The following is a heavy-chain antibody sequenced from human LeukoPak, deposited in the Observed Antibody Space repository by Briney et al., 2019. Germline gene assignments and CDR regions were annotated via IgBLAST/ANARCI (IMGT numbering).Heavy chain of an antibody. CDR1: GFTFSRYA. CDR2: ISYDGSNK. V-gene: IGHV3-30-3*01. CDR3: TRVEWLQGPFDY. J-gene: IGHJ4*02. D-gene: IGHD5-12*01. Sequence: PGGSLRLSCAASGFTFSRYAMHWVRQAPGKGLEWVAFISYDGSNKYYADSVKGRFTISRDNSKNTLYLQMNSLRPEDTAVYYCTRVEWLQGPFDYWGQGTLVTVSS.